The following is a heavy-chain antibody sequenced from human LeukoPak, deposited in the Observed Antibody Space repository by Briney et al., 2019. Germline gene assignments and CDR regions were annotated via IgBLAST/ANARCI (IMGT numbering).Heavy chain of an antibody. CDR2: INPKSGGT. CDR3: ARDPDDYFDQ. Sequence: GASVKVSCKASGYTFTGYYMHWVRQAPGQGLEWMGWINPKSGGTNYAQKFQGRVTMTRDTSISTVHMDLSRLRSDDTAVYYCARDPDDYFDQWGRGTLVTVSS. D-gene: IGHD1-14*01. J-gene: IGHJ4*02. CDR1: GYTFTGYY. V-gene: IGHV1-2*02.